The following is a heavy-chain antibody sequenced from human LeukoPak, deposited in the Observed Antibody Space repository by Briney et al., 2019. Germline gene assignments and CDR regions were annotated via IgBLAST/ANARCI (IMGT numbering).Heavy chain of an antibody. CDR2: IDGGGGPT. V-gene: IGHV3-23*01. CDR1: GFTFRNYA. J-gene: IGHJ4*02. Sequence: KSGGSLRLSCAASGFTFRNYAMSWVRQAPGKGLEWVSVIDGGGGPTYYADSVRGRFTISRDNSKNMLYLQMTSLRVEDTATYYCVKNSGIWSFWGRGTLAAVSS. CDR3: VKNSGIWSF. D-gene: IGHD1-26*01.